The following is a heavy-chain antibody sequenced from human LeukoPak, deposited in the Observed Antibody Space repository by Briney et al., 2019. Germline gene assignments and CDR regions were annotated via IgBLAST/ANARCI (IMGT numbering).Heavy chain of an antibody. CDR2: INSWSSLI. Sequence: GGSLRLSCAASGFTFSSYHMNWVRQAPGKGLEWISYINSWSSLIYYADSVKGRFAISRDNAKISLYLQMNSLTAEDTAVYDCARVWQDYSNADYWGQGTLVTVSS. CDR3: ARVWQDYSNADY. V-gene: IGHV3-48*01. J-gene: IGHJ4*02. D-gene: IGHD4-11*01. CDR1: GFTFSSYH.